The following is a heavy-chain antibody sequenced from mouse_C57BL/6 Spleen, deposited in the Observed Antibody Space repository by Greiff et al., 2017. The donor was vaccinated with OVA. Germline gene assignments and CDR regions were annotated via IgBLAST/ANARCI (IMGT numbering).Heavy chain of an antibody. CDR1: GYTFTSYW. Sequence: QVQLKQSGAELVKPGASVKLSCKASGYTFTSYWMQWVKQRPGQGLEWIGEIDPSDSYTNYNQKFKGKATLTVDTSSSTAYMQLSSLTSEDSAVYYGARRPYGSSPYYYAMDYWGQGTSVTVSS. CDR3: ARRPYGSSPYYYAMDY. CDR2: IDPSDSYT. J-gene: IGHJ4*01. D-gene: IGHD1-1*01. V-gene: IGHV1-50*01.